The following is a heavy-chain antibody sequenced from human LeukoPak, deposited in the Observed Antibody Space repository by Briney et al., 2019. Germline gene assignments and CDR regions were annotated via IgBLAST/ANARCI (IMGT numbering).Heavy chain of an antibody. J-gene: IGHJ4*02. Sequence: ASVKVSCKASGGTFSSYAISWVRQAPGQGLEWMGGIIPIFGTANYAQKFQGRATITTDESTSTAYMELSSLRSEDTAVYYCARRRESSGCFDYWGQGTLVTVSS. V-gene: IGHV1-69*05. D-gene: IGHD6-19*01. CDR3: ARRRESSGCFDY. CDR1: GGTFSSYA. CDR2: IIPIFGTA.